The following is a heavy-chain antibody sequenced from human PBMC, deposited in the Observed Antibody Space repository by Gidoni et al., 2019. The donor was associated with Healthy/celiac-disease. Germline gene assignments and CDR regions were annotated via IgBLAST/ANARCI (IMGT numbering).Heavy chain of an antibody. Sequence: QVQLVESGGGVVQPGRSLRLSCAASGFTFSSYGMHWVRQAPGKGLEWVAVIWYDGSNKYYADSVKGRFTISRDNSKNTLYLQMNSLRAEDTAVYYCARMGDSSGLYREVYYYGMDVWGQGTTVTVSS. J-gene: IGHJ6*02. CDR1: GFTFSSYG. CDR2: IWYDGSNK. CDR3: ARMGDSSGLYREVYYYGMDV. D-gene: IGHD3-22*01. V-gene: IGHV3-33*01.